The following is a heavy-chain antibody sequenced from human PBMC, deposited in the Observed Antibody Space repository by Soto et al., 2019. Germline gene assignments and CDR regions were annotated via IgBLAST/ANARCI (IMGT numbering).Heavy chain of an antibody. V-gene: IGHV1-69*02. Sequence: QVQLVQSGAEVKKPGSSVKFSCKASGGTFNTYSMFWVRQAPGQGLEWMGRIIPILDVTNYAQKFQGRVTLSADKSTSTVYIELSSLRSEDTALYYCTIGSWSGEVFDIWGQGTIVTVSS. CDR2: IIPILDVT. CDR1: GGTFNTYS. D-gene: IGHD2-21*01. CDR3: TIGSWSGEVFDI. J-gene: IGHJ3*02.